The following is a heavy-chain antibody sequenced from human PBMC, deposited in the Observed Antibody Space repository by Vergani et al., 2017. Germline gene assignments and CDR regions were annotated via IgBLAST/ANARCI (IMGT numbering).Heavy chain of an antibody. J-gene: IGHJ4*02. V-gene: IGHV1-69*06. Sequence: QVQLVQSGAEVKKPGSSVKVSCKASGGTFSSYAISWVRQAPGQGLEGMGGIIPIFGTANYAQKFQGRVTITADKSTSTAYMELSSLRSEDTAVYYCARGSYYYGSGSYFQFDYWGQGTLVTVSS. D-gene: IGHD3-10*01. CDR3: ARGSYYYGSGSYFQFDY. CDR2: IIPIFGTA. CDR1: GGTFSSYA.